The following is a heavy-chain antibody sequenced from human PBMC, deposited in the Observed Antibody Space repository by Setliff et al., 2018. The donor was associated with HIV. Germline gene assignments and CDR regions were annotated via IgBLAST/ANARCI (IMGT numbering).Heavy chain of an antibody. J-gene: IGHJ4*02. CDR2: INHSGST. CDR3: ARLTTTYYYDSSAYYHPV. V-gene: IGHV4-34*01. Sequence: PSETLSLTCAVYGGSFSGYYWSWIRQPPGKGLEWIGEINHSGSTNYNPSLKSRVTISVDTSKNQFSLKLSSVTAADMAVFYCARLTTTYYYDSSAYYHPVWGQGTLVTVSS. D-gene: IGHD3-22*01. CDR1: GGSFSGYY.